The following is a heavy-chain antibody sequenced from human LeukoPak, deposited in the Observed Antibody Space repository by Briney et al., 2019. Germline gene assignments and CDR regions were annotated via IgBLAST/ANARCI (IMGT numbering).Heavy chain of an antibody. V-gene: IGHV4-34*01. J-gene: IGHJ4*02. Sequence: SETLSLTCAVYGGSFNGYYWSWIRQPPGKGLEWIGEINHSGSTNYDPSLKSRVTISVDTSKNQFSLKLSSVTAADTAVYYCARGRARKRIAVAGTLFDYWGQGTLVTVSS. CDR2: INHSGST. CDR1: GGSFNGYY. D-gene: IGHD6-19*01. CDR3: ARGRARKRIAVAGTLFDY.